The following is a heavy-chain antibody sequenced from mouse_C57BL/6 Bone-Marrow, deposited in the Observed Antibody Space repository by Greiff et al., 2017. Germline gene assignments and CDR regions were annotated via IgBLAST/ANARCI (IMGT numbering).Heavy chain of an antibody. CDR1: GYTFTSYG. Sequence: QVQLQQSGAELARPGASVKLSCKASGYTFTSYGISWVKQRTGQGLEWIGEIYPRSGNTYYNEKFKGKATLTADKSSSTVYMELRSLTSEDAAVYFCAKRDAHWFAYWGQGTLVTVSA. J-gene: IGHJ3*01. V-gene: IGHV1-81*01. CDR2: IYPRSGNT. CDR3: AKRDAHWFAY.